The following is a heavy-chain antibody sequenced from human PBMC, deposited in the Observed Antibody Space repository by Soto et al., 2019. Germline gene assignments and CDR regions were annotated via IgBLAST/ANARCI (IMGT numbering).Heavy chain of an antibody. CDR3: ALSHTVTTDY. D-gene: IGHD4-17*01. CDR1: GLTFSSYW. Sequence: EVQLVESGGGLVQPGGSLRLSCAASGLTFSSYWMHWVRQAPGKGLVWVSRINSAGSSTSYADSVKGRFTISRDNAKNTLYLQLNSLRAEDTAVYYCALSHTVTTDYWGQGTLVTVSS. V-gene: IGHV3-74*01. CDR2: INSAGSST. J-gene: IGHJ4*02.